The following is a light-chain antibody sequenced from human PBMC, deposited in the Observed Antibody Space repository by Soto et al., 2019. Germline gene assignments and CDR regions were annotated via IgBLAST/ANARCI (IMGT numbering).Light chain of an antibody. CDR3: QKYNRWPPYT. CDR1: QNVYTN. V-gene: IGKV3-15*01. CDR2: GAS. J-gene: IGKJ2*01. Sequence: ETVMTQSPATLSVSPGETATLSCRASQNVYTNLAWYQQKPGQAPRLVLYGASNRATGVPARFSGSGSGTEFTLTISRLQSEDFAVYYCQKYNRWPPYTFGQGTKVDIK.